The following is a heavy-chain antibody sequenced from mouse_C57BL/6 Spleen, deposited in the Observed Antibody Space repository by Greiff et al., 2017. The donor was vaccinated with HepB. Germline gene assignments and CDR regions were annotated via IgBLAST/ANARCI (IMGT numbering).Heavy chain of an antibody. CDR1: GFTFSDYG. CDR3: AKETPYAMDY. CDR2: ISSGSSTI. V-gene: IGHV5-17*01. Sequence: EVQVVESGGGLVKPGGSLKLSCAASGFTFSDYGMHWVRQAPEKGLEWVAYISSGSSTIYYADTVKGRFTISRDNAKNTLFLQMTSLRSEDTAMYYCAKETPYAMDYWGQGTSVTVSS. J-gene: IGHJ4*01.